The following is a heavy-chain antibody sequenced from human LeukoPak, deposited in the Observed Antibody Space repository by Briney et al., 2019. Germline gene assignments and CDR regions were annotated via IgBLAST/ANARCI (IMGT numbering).Heavy chain of an antibody. V-gene: IGHV4-59*01. CDR1: GGSISSYY. D-gene: IGHD3-16*02. CDR3: ARDGAANYDYVWGSYRQGYMDA. CDR2: IYYSGST. J-gene: IGHJ6*03. Sequence: SETLSLTCTVSGGSISSYYWSWIRQPPGKGLEWIGYIYYSGSTNYNPSLKSRVTISVDTSKNQFSLKLSSVTAADTAVYYCARDGAANYDYVWGSYRQGYMDAWGKGTTVTVSS.